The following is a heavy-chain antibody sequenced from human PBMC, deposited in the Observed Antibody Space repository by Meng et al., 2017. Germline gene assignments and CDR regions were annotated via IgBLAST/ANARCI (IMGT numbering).Heavy chain of an antibody. D-gene: IGHD3-10*01. J-gene: IGHJ6*02. Sequence: ASVKVSCKASGYTFTSYAMNWVRQAPGQGLEWMGWINTNTGNPTYAQGFTGRCVFSLDTSVSTAYLQISSLKAEDTAVYYCARVGGSHYYGSGSYLHYYYYYGMDVWGQGTTVTVSS. V-gene: IGHV7-4-1*02. CDR3: ARVGGSHYYGSGSYLHYYYYYGMDV. CDR2: INTNTGNP. CDR1: GYTFTSYA.